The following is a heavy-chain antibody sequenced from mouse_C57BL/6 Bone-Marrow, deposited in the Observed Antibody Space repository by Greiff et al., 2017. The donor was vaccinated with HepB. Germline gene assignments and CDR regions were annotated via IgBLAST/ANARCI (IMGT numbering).Heavy chain of an antibody. D-gene: IGHD2-5*01. CDR2: ISNLAYST. CDR3: ARSNSRYYFDY. J-gene: IGHJ2*01. CDR1: GFTFSDYG. Sequence: EVMLVESGGGLVQPGGSLKLSCAASGFTFSDYGMAWVRQAPRKGPEWVAFISNLAYSTYYADTVTGRFTISGENAKNTLYLEMSSLRSEDTAMYYCARSNSRYYFDYWGQGTTLTVSS. V-gene: IGHV5-15*04.